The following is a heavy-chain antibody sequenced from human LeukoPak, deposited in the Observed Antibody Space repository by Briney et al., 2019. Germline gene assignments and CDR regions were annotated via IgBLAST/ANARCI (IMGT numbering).Heavy chain of an antibody. J-gene: IGHJ3*02. CDR3: ARVGYYYDSSGSLNAFDI. V-gene: IGHV4-31*03. Sequence: TLSLTCTVSGGSISSGGYYWSWIRQHPGKGLEWIGYIYYSGSTYYNPSLKSRVTISVDTSKNQFSLKLSSVTAADTAVYYCARVGYYYDSSGSLNAFDIWGQGTMVTVSS. D-gene: IGHD3-22*01. CDR1: GGSISSGGYY. CDR2: IYYSGST.